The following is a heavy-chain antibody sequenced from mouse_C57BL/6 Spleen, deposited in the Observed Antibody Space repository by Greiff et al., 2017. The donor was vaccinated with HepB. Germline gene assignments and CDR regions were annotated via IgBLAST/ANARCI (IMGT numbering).Heavy chain of an antibody. CDR1: GFTFSDYG. Sequence: EVMLVESGGGLVKPGGSLKLSCAASGFTFSDYGMHWVRQAPEKGLEWVAYISSGSSTIYYADTVKGRFTISRDNAKNTLFLQMTSLRSEDTAMYYCARALYVPFAYWGQGTLVTVSA. CDR2: ISSGSSTI. J-gene: IGHJ3*01. V-gene: IGHV5-17*01. D-gene: IGHD1-1*01. CDR3: ARALYVPFAY.